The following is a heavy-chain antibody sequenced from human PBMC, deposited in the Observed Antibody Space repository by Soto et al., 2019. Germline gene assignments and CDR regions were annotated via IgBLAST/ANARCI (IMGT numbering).Heavy chain of an antibody. CDR2: IVSSGGVT. D-gene: IGHD4-17*01. V-gene: IGHV3-23*01. Sequence: EVQLLESGGGLVQPGGSLRLSCAASGITFSNYAMYWVRLAPGKGLEWVSTIVSSGGVTYYAGSVKGRFTISKDNSKSTLYLQMDSLGAEDTAVYFCASTFPLRYGDTSGFDYWGQGTLVAVSS. J-gene: IGHJ4*02. CDR1: GITFSNYA. CDR3: ASTFPLRYGDTSGFDY.